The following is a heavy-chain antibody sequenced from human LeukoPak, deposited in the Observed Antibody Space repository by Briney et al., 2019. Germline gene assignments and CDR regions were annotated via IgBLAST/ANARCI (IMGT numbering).Heavy chain of an antibody. Sequence: GSLRLSCAASGFTFSSYGMSWVRQPPGKGLEWIGEINHSGSTNYNPSLKSRVTISVDTSKNQFSLKLSSVTAADTTVYYCARGQYSGSYYVGYYYYYMDVWGKGTTVTVSS. CDR3: ARGQYSGSYYVGYYYYYMDV. CDR1: GFTFSSYG. CDR2: INHSGST. V-gene: IGHV4-34*01. J-gene: IGHJ6*03. D-gene: IGHD1-26*01.